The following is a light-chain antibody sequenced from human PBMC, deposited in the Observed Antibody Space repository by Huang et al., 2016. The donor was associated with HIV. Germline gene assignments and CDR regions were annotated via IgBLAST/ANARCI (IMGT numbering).Light chain of an antibody. Sequence: EIVLTQSPATLSLSPGERVALSCRASHNIKNDLSWYQQRPGHAPRRLISNASNRATGIPARFSGSGSGTDFTLTISSLEPEDFVVYFCQQRTNWPPGYTFGQGTKL. CDR1: HNIKND. CDR2: NAS. CDR3: QQRTNWPPGYT. V-gene: IGKV3-11*01. J-gene: IGKJ2*01.